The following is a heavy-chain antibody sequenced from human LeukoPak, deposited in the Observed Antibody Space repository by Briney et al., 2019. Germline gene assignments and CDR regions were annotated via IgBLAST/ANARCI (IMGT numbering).Heavy chain of an antibody. Sequence: GASVNVSCKASGYTFTSYGISWVRQAPGQGLEWMGWISAYNGNTNYAQKLQGRVTMTTDTSTTTAYMALRSLRSDDTAVYYCARGPYCSGGSCYSVDYWGQGTLVTVSS. CDR2: ISAYNGNT. J-gene: IGHJ4*02. CDR3: ARGPYCSGGSCYSVDY. D-gene: IGHD2-15*01. CDR1: GYTFTSYG. V-gene: IGHV1-18*01.